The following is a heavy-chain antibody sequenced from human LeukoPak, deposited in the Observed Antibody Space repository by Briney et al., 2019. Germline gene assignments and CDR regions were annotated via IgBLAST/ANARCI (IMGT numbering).Heavy chain of an antibody. J-gene: IGHJ4*02. V-gene: IGHV1-69*06. D-gene: IGHD2-15*01. CDR1: GGTFSSYA. CDR2: IIPIFGTA. Sequence: VASVKVSCKASGGTFSSYAISWVRQAPGQGLEWMGGIIPIFGTANYAQKFQGRVTITADKSTSTAYMELSSLRSEDTAVYYCARDLEGRYCSGGSCSYFDYWGQGTLVTVSS. CDR3: ARDLEGRYCSGGSCSYFDY.